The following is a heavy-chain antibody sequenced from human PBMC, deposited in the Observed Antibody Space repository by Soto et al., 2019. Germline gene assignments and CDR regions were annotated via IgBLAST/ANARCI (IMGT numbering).Heavy chain of an antibody. CDR3: AASYDSSGYYLPAAIDI. D-gene: IGHD3-22*01. Sequence: ASVKVSCKASGYTFTSYGISWVRQAPGQGLEWMGRISPSGGSTSYAQKLQGRVTMTRDTSTSTVYMELSSLRSEDTAVYYCAASYDSSGYYLPAAIDIWGQGTMVTVSS. CDR1: GYTFTSYG. V-gene: IGHV1-18*01. CDR2: ISPSGGST. J-gene: IGHJ3*02.